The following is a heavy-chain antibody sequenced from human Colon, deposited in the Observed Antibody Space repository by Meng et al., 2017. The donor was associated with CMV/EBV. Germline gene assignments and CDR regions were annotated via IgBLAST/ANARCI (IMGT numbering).Heavy chain of an antibody. CDR3: ATGTANCYVCSYNMDV. Sequence: SVKVSCKASGGTFGSYAVSWVRQAPGQGLEWMRGIIPVFQKANYAQNFQGRINITADKSTNTVYLEMISLTSEDSASYYCATGTANCYVCSYNMDVWGQGTTVTVSS. D-gene: IGHD2-2*01. CDR1: GGTFGSYA. V-gene: IGHV1-69*06. J-gene: IGHJ6*02. CDR2: IIPVFQKA.